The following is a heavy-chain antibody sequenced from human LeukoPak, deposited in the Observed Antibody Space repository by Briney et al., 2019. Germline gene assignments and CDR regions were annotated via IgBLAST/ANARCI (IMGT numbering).Heavy chain of an antibody. CDR1: GYTFTSYY. V-gene: IGHV1-46*01. Sequence: ASVKVSCKASGYTFTSYYMHWVRQAPGQGLEWMGIINPSGGSTSYAQKFQGRVTMTRNTSISTAYMELSSLRSEDTAVYYCARGLPTLAAAGPWGQGTLVTVSS. J-gene: IGHJ5*02. CDR3: ARGLPTLAAAGP. D-gene: IGHD6-13*01. CDR2: INPSGGST.